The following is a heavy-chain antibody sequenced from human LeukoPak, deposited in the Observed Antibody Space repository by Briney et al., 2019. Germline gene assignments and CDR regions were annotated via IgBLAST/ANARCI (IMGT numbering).Heavy chain of an antibody. J-gene: IGHJ6*02. Sequence: ASVKVSCKASGYTFTSYDINWVRQATGQGLEWMGWMNPNSGNTGYAQKFQGRVTMTRNTSISTAYMELSSLRSEDTAVYYCARRRGVVYYYYYGMDVWGQGTTVTVSS. CDR1: GYTFTSYD. CDR3: ARRRGVVYYYYYGMDV. D-gene: IGHD3-10*01. CDR2: MNPNSGNT. V-gene: IGHV1-8*01.